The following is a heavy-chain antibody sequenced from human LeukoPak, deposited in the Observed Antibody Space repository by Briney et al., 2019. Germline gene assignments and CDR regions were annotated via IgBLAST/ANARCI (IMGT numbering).Heavy chain of an antibody. J-gene: IGHJ4*02. CDR2: ISGSGGRT. CDR3: ARGGEHYGDWYYFAY. CDR1: GFTFTNYA. V-gene: IGHV3-23*01. Sequence: GGSLRLSCVASGFTFTNYAVTWVRQTPGKGLEWVSAISGSGGRTYYADSVKGRFTISRDNSKNTLFLQMNSLRAEDTALYYCARGGEHYGDWYYFAYWGQGTLVTVSS. D-gene: IGHD4-17*01.